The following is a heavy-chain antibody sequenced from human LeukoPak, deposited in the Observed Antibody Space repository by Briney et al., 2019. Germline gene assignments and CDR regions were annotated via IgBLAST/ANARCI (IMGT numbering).Heavy chain of an antibody. CDR1: GFTFTNSW. D-gene: IGHD1-26*01. CDR3: TRDTDGSLDY. J-gene: IGHJ4*02. Sequence: PGGSVRLSCAASGFTFTNSWMAWVRQAPGKGLEWVANIKQDGSTKHYADTLKGRFTISRDNPKNSLYLQMNNLRADDTAVYYCTRDTDGSLDYWGQGILVTVAS. V-gene: IGHV3-7*01. CDR2: IKQDGSTK.